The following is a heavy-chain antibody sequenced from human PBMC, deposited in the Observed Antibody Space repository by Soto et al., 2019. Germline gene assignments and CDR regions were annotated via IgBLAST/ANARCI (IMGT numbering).Heavy chain of an antibody. J-gene: IGHJ6*02. V-gene: IGHV1-69*06. CDR2: IIPIFGTA. CDR1: AGPFISYA. D-gene: IGHD3-22*01. Sequence: SVKVSCEASAGPFISYAIIWVRQAPGQGLEWMGGIIPIFGTANYAQKFQGRVTITADKSTSTAYMELSSLRSEDPAVYYCATNTMIYGMDVWGQGTTVTVSS. CDR3: ATNTMIYGMDV.